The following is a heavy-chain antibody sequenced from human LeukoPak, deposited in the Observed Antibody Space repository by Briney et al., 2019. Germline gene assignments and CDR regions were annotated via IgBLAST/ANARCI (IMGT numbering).Heavy chain of an antibody. D-gene: IGHD3-16*01. CDR2: IRRKGNDYAT. V-gene: IGHV3-73*01. CDR3: ARLGGRPPYFDY. J-gene: IGHJ4*02. Sequence: PGGSLRLSCAASGFSFSGSAIHWVRQASGKGQEWVGHIRRKGNDYATAYTASVKGRFTISRDDSKNTAFLQMDSLKTEDTAVSFCARLGGRPPYFDYWGQGTLFTVSS. CDR1: GFSFSGSA.